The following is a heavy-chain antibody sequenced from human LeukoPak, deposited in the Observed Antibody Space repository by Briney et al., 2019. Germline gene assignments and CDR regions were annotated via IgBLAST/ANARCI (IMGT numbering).Heavy chain of an antibody. D-gene: IGHD4/OR15-4a*01. J-gene: IGHJ5*02. CDR1: GYTFTDYY. CDR2: VNPKSGAT. V-gene: IGHV1-2*02. Sequence: ASVKVSCKTSGYTFTDYYLHWLRQAPGQGHEWMGWVNPKSGATNYAQRFQGRVTMTWQTSISTGNMELSSLRSDDTAVYYCARAYEYGWFDPWGQGTLVTVSS. CDR3: ARAYEYGWFDP.